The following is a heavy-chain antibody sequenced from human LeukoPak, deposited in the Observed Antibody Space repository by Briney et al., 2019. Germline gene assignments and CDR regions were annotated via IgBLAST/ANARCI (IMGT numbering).Heavy chain of an antibody. CDR3: ARTRSDAFDI. CDR1: RFTVNSNY. J-gene: IGHJ3*02. D-gene: IGHD2-2*01. V-gene: IGHV3-53*01. CDR2: IYSDGST. Sequence: PGGSLRLSCAASRFTVNSNYMSWVRQAPGKGLEWVSVIYSDGSTSYADSVKGRFSISRDYSKNTLYLQMNSPRAEDTAVYYCARTRSDAFDIWGQGTMVTVSS.